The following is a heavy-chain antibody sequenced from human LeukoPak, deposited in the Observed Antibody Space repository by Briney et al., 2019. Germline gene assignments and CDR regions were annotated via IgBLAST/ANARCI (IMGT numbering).Heavy chain of an antibody. CDR3: ARSAITFGGVDY. D-gene: IGHD3-16*01. J-gene: IGHJ4*02. V-gene: IGHV3-30*03. Sequence: PGRSLRLSCAASGFTFSSYGMHCVRQAPGKGLEWVAVISHDGSNEYYADSVKGRFTISRDNSKNTLYLQMNSLRAEDTAVYYCARSAITFGGVDYWGQGTLVTVSS. CDR2: ISHDGSNE. CDR1: GFTFSSYG.